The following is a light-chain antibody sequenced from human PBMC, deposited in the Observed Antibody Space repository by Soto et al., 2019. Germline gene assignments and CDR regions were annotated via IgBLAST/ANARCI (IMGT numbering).Light chain of an antibody. J-gene: IGLJ1*01. CDR2: EVS. CDR1: SSDVGGYNY. CDR3: SSYAGSNNYV. Sequence: QSALTQPPSASGSPGQSVTISCTGTSSDVGGYNYVSWYQQHPGKAPKLMIYEVSKRPSGVPDRFSGSKSGNTASLTVSGLQAEDEADYYCSSYAGSNNYVLGTR. V-gene: IGLV2-8*01.